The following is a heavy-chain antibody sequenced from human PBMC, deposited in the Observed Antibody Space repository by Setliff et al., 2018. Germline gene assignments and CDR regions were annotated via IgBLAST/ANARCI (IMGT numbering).Heavy chain of an antibody. CDR2: LYIGGSA. D-gene: IGHD6-19*01. Sequence: PSETLSLTCTVSGGSISSYYWSWIRQPAGKGLEWIGHLYIGGSANYNPSLKRRVTMSIDTSKNQFSLKLNSVTAADMAVYYCAREQWLDPPGYYYMDVWAKGTTVTVSS. V-gene: IGHV4-4*07. J-gene: IGHJ6*03. CDR3: AREQWLDPPGYYYMDV. CDR1: GGSISSYY.